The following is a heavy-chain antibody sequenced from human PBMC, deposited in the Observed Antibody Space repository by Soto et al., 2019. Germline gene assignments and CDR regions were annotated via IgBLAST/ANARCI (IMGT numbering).Heavy chain of an antibody. CDR3: AIPLVPAAKLAPWDYYYSGMDF. J-gene: IGHJ6*02. V-gene: IGHV3-30-3*01. CDR1: GFTFSSYA. D-gene: IGHD2-2*01. CDR2: ISYDGSNK. Sequence: QPGGSLRLSCAASGFTFSSYAMHWVRQAPGKGLEWVAVISYDGSNKYYAGSVKGRFTISRDNSKNTLYLQMNSLRAEDTAVYYCAIPLVPAAKLAPWDYYYSGMDFWAQ.